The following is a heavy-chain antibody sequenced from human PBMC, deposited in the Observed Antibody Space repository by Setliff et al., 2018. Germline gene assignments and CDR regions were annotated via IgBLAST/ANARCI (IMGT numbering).Heavy chain of an antibody. J-gene: IGHJ4*02. CDR2: ISSSSSYI. CDR1: RFTFSSYS. Sequence: GGSLRLSCAASRFTFSSYSMNWVRQAPGKGLEWVSSISSSSSYIYYADSVKGRFTISRDNAKNSLYLQMNSLRAEDTAVYYCAAARITIFGVVTPLDYWGQGTLVTVSS. D-gene: IGHD3-3*01. CDR3: AAARITIFGVVTPLDY. V-gene: IGHV3-21*01.